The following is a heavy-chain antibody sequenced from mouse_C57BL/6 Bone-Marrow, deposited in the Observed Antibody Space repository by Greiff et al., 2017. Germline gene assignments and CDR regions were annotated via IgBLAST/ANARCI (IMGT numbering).Heavy chain of an antibody. CDR1: GFTFSSYT. V-gene: IGHV5-9*01. CDR2: ISGGGGNT. J-gene: IGHJ1*03. D-gene: IGHD1-1*01. Sequence: DVKLAESGGGLVKPGGSLKLSCAASGFTFSSYTMSWVRQTPEKRLEWVATISGGGGNTYYPDSVKGRFTISRDNAKNTLYLQMSSLRSEDTALYYCARRAYGSSAWYFDVWGTGTTVTVSS. CDR3: ARRAYGSSAWYFDV.